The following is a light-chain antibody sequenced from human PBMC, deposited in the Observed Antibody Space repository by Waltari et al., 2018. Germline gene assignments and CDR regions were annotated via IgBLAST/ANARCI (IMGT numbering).Light chain of an antibody. V-gene: IGLV6-57*02. CDR2: EDN. CDR1: SGSIASNY. CDR3: QSYDSSLWV. Sequence: NFMLTQPHSVSESPGKTVTISCTGSSGSIASNYVQWYQQRPGSAPTTVIYEDNQRPSGVPDRVSGSIDSSSNSASLTISGLKTEDEAGYYCQSYDSSLWVFGGGTKLTVL. J-gene: IGLJ3*02.